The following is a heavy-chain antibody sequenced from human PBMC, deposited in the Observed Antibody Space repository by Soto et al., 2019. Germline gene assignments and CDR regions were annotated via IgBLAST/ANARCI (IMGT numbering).Heavy chain of an antibody. CDR1: GFIFSDYG. D-gene: IGHD2-21*02. CDR3: TRDPEGDLDFDY. J-gene: IGHJ4*01. V-gene: IGHV3-48*02. CDR2: INAPSTST. Sequence: EVHLVESGGGLVQPGGSLRLSCAASGFIFSDYGLTWVRQAPGKGLEWVSHINAPSTSTLYADSVRGRFTISRDNAKNSVYLQMHSLSDEDTAVYYCTRDPEGDLDFDYGGHGTLVTVSS.